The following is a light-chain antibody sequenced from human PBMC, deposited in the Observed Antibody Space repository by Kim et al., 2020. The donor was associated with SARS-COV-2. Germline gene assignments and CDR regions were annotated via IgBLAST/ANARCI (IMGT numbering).Light chain of an antibody. CDR2: SNV. CDR3: AAWDDSLKGSV. CDR1: LSNIGSNV. V-gene: IGLV1-44*01. J-gene: IGLJ3*02. Sequence: GHGAATDCTGILSNIGSNVVNWYQQLPGTAPKLLMYSNVYRPSGVPDRFSGSKSGTSASLAISGLQSEDEADYYCAAWDDSLKGSVFGGGTQLTVL.